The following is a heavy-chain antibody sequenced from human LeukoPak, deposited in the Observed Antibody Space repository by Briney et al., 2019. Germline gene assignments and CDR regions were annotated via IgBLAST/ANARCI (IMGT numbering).Heavy chain of an antibody. Sequence: SVKVSCKASGYTFTSYAISWVRQAPGQGLEWMGGIIPIFGTANYAQKFQGRVTITADESTSTAYMELSSLRSEDTAVYYCASIRSSGSLMDYWGQGTLVTVSS. CDR2: IIPIFGTA. D-gene: IGHD3-22*01. J-gene: IGHJ4*02. CDR3: ASIRSSGSLMDY. V-gene: IGHV1-69*13. CDR1: GYTFTSYA.